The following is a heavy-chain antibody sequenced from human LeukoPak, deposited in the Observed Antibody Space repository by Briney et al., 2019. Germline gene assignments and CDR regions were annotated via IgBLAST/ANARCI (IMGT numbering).Heavy chain of an antibody. CDR1: GGAFSGYF. D-gene: IGHD3-22*01. V-gene: IGHV4-34*01. Sequence: PLEALSLTCAVYGGAFSGYFWGWVRQPPGEGVEWIGGINHSGSTNYNPSLKSRVTISVDTSKNQFSLKLSSVTAADTAVYYCARGPYRYYYDSSGYFYFFDYWGQGTLVTVSS. CDR2: INHSGST. J-gene: IGHJ4*02. CDR3: ARGPYRYYYDSSGYFYFFDY.